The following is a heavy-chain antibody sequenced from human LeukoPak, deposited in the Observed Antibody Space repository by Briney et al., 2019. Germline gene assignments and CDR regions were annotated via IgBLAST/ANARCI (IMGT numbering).Heavy chain of an antibody. Sequence: GGSLRLSCAASGFTFSSYWMSWVRQAPGKGLEWVSNIKQDGSEQYYVDSVKGRFTFSRDNARNSLYLQMKSLSAEDTAVYYCARDYGGGTRARRGISAYWGQGALVTVSS. CDR3: ARDYGGGTRARRGISAY. J-gene: IGHJ4*02. V-gene: IGHV3-7*03. D-gene: IGHD3-3*02. CDR1: GFTFSSYW. CDR2: IKQDGSEQ.